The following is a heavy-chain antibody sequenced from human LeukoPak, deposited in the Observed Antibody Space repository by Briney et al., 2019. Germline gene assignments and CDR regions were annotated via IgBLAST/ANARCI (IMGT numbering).Heavy chain of an antibody. V-gene: IGHV3-48*01. D-gene: IGHD3-22*01. CDR1: GFTFSSYS. CDR2: ISSGSSTM. Sequence: PGGSLRLSCAASGFTFSSYSMNWVGQAPGKGLEWISYISSGSSTMYYADSVKGRFTISRDNANNSLYLQMNSLRGEDTAVYYCARGSSGEYWGQGTLVTVSS. CDR3: ARGSSGEY. J-gene: IGHJ4*02.